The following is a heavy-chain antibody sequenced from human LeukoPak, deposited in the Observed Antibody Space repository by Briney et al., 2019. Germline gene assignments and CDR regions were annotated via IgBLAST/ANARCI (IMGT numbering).Heavy chain of an antibody. CDR2: ISSSSSYI. Sequence: GGSLRLSCAASGFTFSSYSMNWVRQAPGKGLEWVSSISSSSSYIYYADSVKGRFTISRDNAKNSLYLQVNSLRAEDTAVYYCARVEGGSRDGYSFDYWGQGTLVTVSS. CDR1: GFTFSSYS. D-gene: IGHD5-24*01. CDR3: ARVEGGSRDGYSFDY. J-gene: IGHJ4*02. V-gene: IGHV3-21*01.